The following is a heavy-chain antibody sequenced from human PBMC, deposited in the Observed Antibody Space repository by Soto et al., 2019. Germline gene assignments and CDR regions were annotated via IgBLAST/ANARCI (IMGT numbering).Heavy chain of an antibody. D-gene: IGHD3-3*01. Sequence: SETLSLTCTVSGGSISSGGSYWNWIRQRPGKGLEWIGYIYHSGSFYYTPSLKGRAIISADTSKNQFALKLSSVTAADTAVYYCARAPEPPIILGVVRPYFFDYWGQGSLVTVST. CDR1: GGSISSGGSY. V-gene: IGHV4-31*03. CDR2: IYHSGSF. CDR3: ARAPEPPIILGVVRPYFFDY. J-gene: IGHJ4*02.